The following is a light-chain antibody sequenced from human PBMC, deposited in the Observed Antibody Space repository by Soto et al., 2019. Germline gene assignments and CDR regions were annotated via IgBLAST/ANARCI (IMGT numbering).Light chain of an antibody. CDR3: QSYDSSLSGSVV. Sequence: QSVLTQPPSVSGAPGQRVTISCTGISSNIGAGYDVHWYQQLPGTAPKLLIYGNSNRPSGVPDRFSGSKSGTSASLAITGLQAEEEDGYYCQSYDSSLSGSVVFGGGTKLTVL. CDR1: SSNIGAGYD. CDR2: GNS. J-gene: IGLJ2*01. V-gene: IGLV1-40*01.